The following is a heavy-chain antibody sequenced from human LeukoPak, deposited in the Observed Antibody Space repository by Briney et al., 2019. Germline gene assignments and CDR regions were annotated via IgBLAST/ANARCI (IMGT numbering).Heavy chain of an antibody. Sequence: GGSLRLSCAASGFTFRSYSMNWVRQAPGKGLEWVSSISSSSSYIYYADSVKGRFTISRDNAKNSLYLQMNSLRAEDTAVYYCAREPNGGYFDYWGQGTLVTVSS. V-gene: IGHV3-21*01. D-gene: IGHD3-10*01. CDR1: GFTFRSYS. CDR3: AREPNGGYFDY. J-gene: IGHJ4*02. CDR2: ISSSSSYI.